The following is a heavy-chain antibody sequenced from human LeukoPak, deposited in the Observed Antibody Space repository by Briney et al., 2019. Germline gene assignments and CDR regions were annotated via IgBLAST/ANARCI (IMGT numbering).Heavy chain of an antibody. D-gene: IGHD3-22*01. V-gene: IGHV1-69*06. CDR1: GGTFSSYA. CDR3: ARVSRYYDSSGLGAFDI. Sequence: SVKVSCKASGGTFSSYAISWVRQAPGQGLEWMGGIIPIFGTANYAQKFQGRVTITADKSTSTAYMELSSLRSEDTAVYYCARVSRYYDSSGLGAFDIWGQGTMVTVSS. J-gene: IGHJ3*02. CDR2: IIPIFGTA.